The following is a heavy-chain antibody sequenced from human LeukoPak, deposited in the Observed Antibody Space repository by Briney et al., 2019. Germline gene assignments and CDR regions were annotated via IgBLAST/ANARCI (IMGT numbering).Heavy chain of an antibody. CDR2: IIPILGIA. V-gene: IGHV1-69*04. CDR1: GGTFSSYA. J-gene: IGHJ4*02. Sequence: EASVKVSCKASGGTFSSYATSWLRQAPGQGLEWMGRIIPILGIANYAQKFQGRVTITADKSTSTAYMELSSLRSEDTAVYYCARADEYSSSRGDYWGQGTLVTVSS. D-gene: IGHD6-6*01. CDR3: ARADEYSSSRGDY.